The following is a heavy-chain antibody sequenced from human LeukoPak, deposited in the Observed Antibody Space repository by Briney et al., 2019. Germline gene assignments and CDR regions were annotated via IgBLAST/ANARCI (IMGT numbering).Heavy chain of an antibody. J-gene: IGHJ4*02. D-gene: IGHD5-18*01. Sequence: LSGGSLRLSCAASGFTFSSFGMHWVRQAPGKGLEWVAFIRFDGSNEYYADSVKGRFTISRDNSKNTLYLQMNSLRTEDTAVYYCAKDEYNYGGGFDYWGQGTLVTVSS. V-gene: IGHV3-30*02. CDR1: GFTFSSFG. CDR2: IRFDGSNE. CDR3: AKDEYNYGGGFDY.